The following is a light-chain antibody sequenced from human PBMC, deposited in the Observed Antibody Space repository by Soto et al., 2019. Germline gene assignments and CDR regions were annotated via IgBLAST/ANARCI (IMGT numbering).Light chain of an antibody. J-gene: IGLJ1*01. CDR1: SSDIGAYKY. Sequence: QSVRTQPASVSGAPGQAISISCTGTSSDIGAYKYVSWYQQHPGRAPKLMIFDVTNRPSGVSNRFSGSKSGNTASLTISGLQADDEADYYCSSYTISSTFVFGTGTKVTVL. V-gene: IGLV2-14*03. CDR2: DVT. CDR3: SSYTISSTFV.